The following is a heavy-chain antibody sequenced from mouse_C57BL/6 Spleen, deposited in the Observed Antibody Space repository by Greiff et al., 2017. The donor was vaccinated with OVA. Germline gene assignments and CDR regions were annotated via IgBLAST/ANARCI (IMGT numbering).Heavy chain of an antibody. Sequence: EVKLQESGGGLVKPGGSLKLSCAASGFTFSDYGMHWVRQAPEKGLEWVAYISSGSSTIYYADTVKGRFTISRDNAKNTLFLQMTSLRSEDTAMYYCARRDYDVDYYAMDYWGQGTSVTVSS. CDR1: GFTFSDYG. D-gene: IGHD2-4*01. J-gene: IGHJ4*01. CDR3: ARRDYDVDYYAMDY. V-gene: IGHV5-17*01. CDR2: ISSGSSTI.